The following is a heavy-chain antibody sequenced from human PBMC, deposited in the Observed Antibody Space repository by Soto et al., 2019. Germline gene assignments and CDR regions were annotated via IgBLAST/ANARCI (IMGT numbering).Heavy chain of an antibody. CDR1: GFTFSSYA. Sequence: EVQLLETGGGLVQPGGSLRLSCAASGFTFSSYAMSWVRQAPGKGLEWVSAITGSGGSTYYADSVKGRFTIARDNSKNTLYLQMNGLRAEDTAVYYCAKDRIAGAGGASDYWGQGTLVTVSS. D-gene: IGHD6-19*01. CDR3: AKDRIAGAGGASDY. CDR2: ITGSGGST. J-gene: IGHJ4*02. V-gene: IGHV3-23*01.